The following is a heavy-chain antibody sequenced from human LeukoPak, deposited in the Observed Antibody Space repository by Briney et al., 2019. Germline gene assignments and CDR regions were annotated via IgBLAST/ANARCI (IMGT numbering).Heavy chain of an antibody. D-gene: IGHD6-13*01. J-gene: IGHJ4*02. CDR3: ARAGGTSWADY. Sequence: PSETLSLTCAVYGGSFSGYYWSWIRQPPGKGLEWVANVKQDGTEKFYVDSVKGRFTISRDNGKNSLYLQMNSLRVEDTAIYYCARAGGTSWADYWGQGNLGTVSS. V-gene: IGHV3-7*01. CDR1: GGSFSGYY. CDR2: VKQDGTEK.